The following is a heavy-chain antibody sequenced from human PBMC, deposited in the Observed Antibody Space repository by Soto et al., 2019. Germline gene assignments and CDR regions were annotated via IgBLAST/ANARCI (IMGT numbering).Heavy chain of an antibody. V-gene: IGHV3-9*01. CDR2: ISWNSGSI. CDR1: GFTFDDYA. D-gene: IGHD2-15*01. J-gene: IGHJ6*03. Sequence: GGSLRLSCAASGFTFDDYAMHWVRQAPGKGLEWVSGISWNSGSIGYADSVKSRFTISRDNAKNSLYLQMNSLRAEDTALYYCAKDKWSLDYYYMDVWGKGTTVTVSS. CDR3: AKDKWSLDYYYMDV.